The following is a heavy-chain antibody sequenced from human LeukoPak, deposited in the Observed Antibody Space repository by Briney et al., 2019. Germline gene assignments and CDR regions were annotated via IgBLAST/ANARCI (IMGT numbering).Heavy chain of an antibody. CDR1: GFTFSSYW. CDR2: IKQDGSEK. CDR3: ARDRGYYVFDY. J-gene: IGHJ4*02. V-gene: IGHV3-7*01. Sequence: SGGSLRLSCAASGFTFSSYWMSWVRQAPGKGLEWVANIKQDGSEKYFVDSVRGRFTISRDNAKNSLYLQMNSLRAEDTAVYYCARDRGYYVFDYWGQGTLVTVSS. D-gene: IGHD3-22*01.